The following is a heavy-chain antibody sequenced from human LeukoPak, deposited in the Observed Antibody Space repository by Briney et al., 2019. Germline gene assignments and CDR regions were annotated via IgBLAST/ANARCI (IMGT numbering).Heavy chain of an antibody. Sequence: PSETLCLTCTVSGGSLRSSSYYWGWVRQPPGTGLEWIGSIYYSGSTYYNPSLKSRVTISVDTSKNQFSLKLSSVTAADTAVYYCARHTPGGMDVWGQGTTVTVSS. J-gene: IGHJ6*02. V-gene: IGHV4-39*01. D-gene: IGHD3-10*01. CDR3: ARHTPGGMDV. CDR2: IYYSGST. CDR1: GGSLRSSSYY.